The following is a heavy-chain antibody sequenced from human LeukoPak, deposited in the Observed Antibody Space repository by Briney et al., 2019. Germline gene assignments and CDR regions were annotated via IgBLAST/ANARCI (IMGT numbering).Heavy chain of an antibody. D-gene: IGHD5-24*01. CDR2: IYYSGST. V-gene: IGHV4-39*01. CDR3: AFGRWLQLVDY. J-gene: IGHJ4*02. CDR1: GGSISSSSYY. Sequence: SETLSLTCTVSGGSISSSSYYWGWIRQPPGKGLEWIGSIYYSGSTYYNPSLKSRVTISVDTSKNQFSLKLSSVTAADTAVYYCAFGRWLQLVDYWGQGTLVTVSS.